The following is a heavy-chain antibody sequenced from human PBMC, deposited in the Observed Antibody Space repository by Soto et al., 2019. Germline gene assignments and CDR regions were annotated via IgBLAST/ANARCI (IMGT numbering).Heavy chain of an antibody. CDR2: ISAYSGKT. D-gene: IGHD3-16*01. CDR3: ASDPYLGDHQY. Sequence: QVQLVQSGGEVKKPGASVKVSCKTSGYTFTTYGISWVRQAPGQGLEWVGWISAYSGKTHYAQKFQGVVTMTTDTSTNTAYLELRSLRSDDTAVYYCASDPYLGDHQYWGQGTLVTVSS. CDR1: GYTFTTYG. V-gene: IGHV1-18*01. J-gene: IGHJ4*02.